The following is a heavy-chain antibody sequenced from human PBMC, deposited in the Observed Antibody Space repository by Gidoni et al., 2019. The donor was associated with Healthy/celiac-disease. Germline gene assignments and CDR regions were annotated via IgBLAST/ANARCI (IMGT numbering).Heavy chain of an antibody. Sequence: LEWVSGICWNSGSIGYADSVKGRFTIPRDNSKNPLYLQMNSLRAEDTALYYCAKDLEMATTYYFDYWGQGTLVTVSS. D-gene: IGHD1-1*01. V-gene: IGHV3-9*01. J-gene: IGHJ4*02. CDR2: ICWNSGSI. CDR3: AKDLEMATTYYFDY.